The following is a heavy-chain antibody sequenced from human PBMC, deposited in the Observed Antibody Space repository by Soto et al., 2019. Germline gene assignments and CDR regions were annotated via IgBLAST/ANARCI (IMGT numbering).Heavy chain of an antibody. D-gene: IGHD3-22*01. J-gene: IGHJ5*02. V-gene: IGHV1-2*02. CDR2: INPNSGGT. Sequence: ASVKVSCKASGYTFTGYYMHWVRQAPGQGLEWMGWINPNSGGTNYAQKFQGRVTMTRDTSISTAYMELSRLRSDDTAVYYCAVNYYDSSGYPDWFDPWGQGTLVTVSS. CDR3: AVNYYDSSGYPDWFDP. CDR1: GYTFTGYY.